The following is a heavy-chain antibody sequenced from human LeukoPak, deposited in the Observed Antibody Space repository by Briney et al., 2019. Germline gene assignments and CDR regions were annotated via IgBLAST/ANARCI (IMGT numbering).Heavy chain of an antibody. CDR1: GYTFTGYY. Sequence: ASVKVSCKASGYTFTGYYMHWVRQAPGQGLGWMGWINPNSGGTNYAQKFQGRVTMTRDTSISTAYMELSRLRSDDTAVYYCASSPLVGATTDYWGQGTLVTVSS. V-gene: IGHV1-2*02. CDR2: INPNSGGT. J-gene: IGHJ4*02. D-gene: IGHD1-26*01. CDR3: ASSPLVGATTDY.